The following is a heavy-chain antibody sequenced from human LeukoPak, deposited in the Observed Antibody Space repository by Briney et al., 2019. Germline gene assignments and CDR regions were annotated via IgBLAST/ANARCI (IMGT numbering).Heavy chain of an antibody. CDR2: IRSKAKNYAT. CDR3: TSPAATITGDF. J-gene: IGHJ4*02. Sequence: GGSLRLSCEASGFIFSDSAMHWVRQASGKGLEWLGRIRSKAKNYATSYAALVKGRFIISRDDSKNTAYLQMNSLKIEDTAKYYCTSPAATITGDFWGQGILVTVSS. V-gene: IGHV3-73*01. D-gene: IGHD3-16*01. CDR1: GFIFSDSA.